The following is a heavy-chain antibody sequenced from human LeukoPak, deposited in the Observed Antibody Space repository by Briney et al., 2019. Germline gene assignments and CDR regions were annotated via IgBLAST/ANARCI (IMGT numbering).Heavy chain of an antibody. Sequence: GASVTVSYKASGYTFTSYGISWVRQAPAQGREWMGWISDYNGNRNYAQNLQGRVTMTTDTSTSTAYMELRSLRSDDTAVYYCARRYQLRLNGYYYYGMDVWGQGTTVTVSS. CDR3: ARRYQLRLNGYYYYGMDV. V-gene: IGHV1-18*01. CDR2: ISDYNGNR. CDR1: GYTFTSYG. D-gene: IGHD2-2*01. J-gene: IGHJ6*02.